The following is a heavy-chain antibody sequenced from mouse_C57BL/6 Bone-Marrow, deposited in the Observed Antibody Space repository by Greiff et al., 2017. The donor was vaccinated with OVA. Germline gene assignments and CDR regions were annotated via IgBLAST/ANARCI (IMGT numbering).Heavy chain of an antibody. CDR1: GYTFTSYW. D-gene: IGHD3-2*02. CDR3: ARSADSSGLAY. V-gene: IGHV1-64*01. CDR2: IHPNSGST. Sequence: QVHVKQSGAELVKPGASVKLSCKASGYTFTSYWMHWVKQRPGQGLEWIGMIHPNSGSTNYNEKFKSKATLTVDKSSSTAYMQLSSLTSEDSAVYYCARSADSSGLAYWGQGTLVTVSA. J-gene: IGHJ3*01.